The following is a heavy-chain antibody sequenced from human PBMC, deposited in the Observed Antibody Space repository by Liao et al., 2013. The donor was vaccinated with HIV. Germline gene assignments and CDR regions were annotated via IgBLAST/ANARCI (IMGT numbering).Heavy chain of an antibody. J-gene: IGHJ5*02. D-gene: IGHD6-13*01. V-gene: IGHV4-34*02. CDR1: GGSFGDNH. Sequence: QVQLQQRDTGLVRPSETLSLTCEIYGGSFGDNHWAWIRQPPGKGLEWIGEVSRGGRAYYNPSLKSRVTISVDTSKNQFSLKLTSVTAADTAVYYCARSGGSSWYFGMPHVHPLAWGQGTLVTVSS. CDR2: VSRGGRA. CDR3: ARSGGSSWYFGMPHVHPLA.